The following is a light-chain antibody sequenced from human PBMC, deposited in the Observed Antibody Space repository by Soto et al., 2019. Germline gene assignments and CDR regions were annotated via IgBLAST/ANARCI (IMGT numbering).Light chain of an antibody. CDR3: HHRGNGIT. CDR1: QGIRND. Sequence: DIQMTQSPSSLSASVGDRVTITCRASQGIRNDLGWYQQKPGKAPKRLIYAASSLQSGVPSRFSGSGSGTEFTLTISSLQPEDFAVYYCHHRGNGITFGQGTRLEIK. CDR2: AAS. V-gene: IGKV1-17*01. J-gene: IGKJ5*01.